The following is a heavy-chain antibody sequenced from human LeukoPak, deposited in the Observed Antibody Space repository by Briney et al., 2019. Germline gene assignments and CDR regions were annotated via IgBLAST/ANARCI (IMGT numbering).Heavy chain of an antibody. Sequence: PGGSLRLSCAASGFTFSSYSMNWVRQAPGKGLEWVSSISSSSSYIYHADSVKGRFTISRDNAKNSLYLQMNSLRAEDTAVYYCEGYCSSTSCPSVDVWGKGTTVTVSS. J-gene: IGHJ6*04. D-gene: IGHD2-2*01. CDR1: GFTFSSYS. V-gene: IGHV3-21*01. CDR2: ISSSSSYI. CDR3: EGYCSSTSCPSVDV.